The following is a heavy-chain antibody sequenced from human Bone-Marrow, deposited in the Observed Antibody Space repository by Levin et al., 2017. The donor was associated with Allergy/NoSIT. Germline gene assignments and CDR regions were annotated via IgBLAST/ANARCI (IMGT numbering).Heavy chain of an antibody. CDR2: ILPIFGAP. J-gene: IGHJ6*02. V-gene: IGHV1-69*06. CDR3: ALPYGLDDFDV. Sequence: KISCKASGGIFNTHSFIWVRQAPGRGLEWMGGILPIFGAPHYSQTFQDRVTITADKSTSTVYMQLSNLRFDDTAIYYCALPYGLDDFDVWGQGTTVTVFS. CDR1: GGIFNTHS. D-gene: IGHD3-3*01.